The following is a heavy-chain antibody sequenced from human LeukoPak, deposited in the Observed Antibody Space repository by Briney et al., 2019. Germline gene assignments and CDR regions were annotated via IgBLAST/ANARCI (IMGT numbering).Heavy chain of an antibody. D-gene: IGHD3-22*01. V-gene: IGHV1-69*13. J-gene: IGHJ4*02. CDR2: IIPIFGTA. Sequence: SVKVSCKASGGTFSSYAISWVRQAPGQGLEWKGGIIPIFGTANYAQKFQGRVTITADESTSTAYMELSSLRSEDTAVYYCARLYYYDSSGYDDDYWGQGTLVTVSS. CDR3: ARLYYYDSSGYDDDY. CDR1: GGTFSSYA.